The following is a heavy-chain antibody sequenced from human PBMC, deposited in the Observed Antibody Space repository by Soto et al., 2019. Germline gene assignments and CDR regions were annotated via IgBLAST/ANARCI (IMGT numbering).Heavy chain of an antibody. CDR2: IYPGDSDT. Sequence: GESLKISCKGSGYSFTSYWIGWVRQMPGKGLEWMGIIYPGDSDTRYSPSFQGQVTISADKSISTAYLQWSSLKASDTAMYYCARRLLVDYDFWSGYYSWFDPWGQGTLVTVSS. V-gene: IGHV5-51*01. CDR1: GYSFTSYW. CDR3: ARRLLVDYDFWSGYYSWFDP. J-gene: IGHJ5*02. D-gene: IGHD3-3*01.